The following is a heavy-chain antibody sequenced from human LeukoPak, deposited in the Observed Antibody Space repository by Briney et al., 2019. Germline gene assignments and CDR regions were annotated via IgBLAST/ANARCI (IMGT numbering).Heavy chain of an antibody. CDR3: ARARRQLWFSTYYYYMDV. CDR1: GFTFSSYA. Sequence: PGGSLRLSCAASGFTFSSYAMHWVRQAPGKGLEWVAVISYDGSNKYYADSVKGRFTISRDNAKNSLYLQMNSLRAGDTALYYCARARRQLWFSTYYYYMDVWGKGTTVTVSS. J-gene: IGHJ6*03. CDR2: ISYDGSNK. D-gene: IGHD5-18*01. V-gene: IGHV3-30*04.